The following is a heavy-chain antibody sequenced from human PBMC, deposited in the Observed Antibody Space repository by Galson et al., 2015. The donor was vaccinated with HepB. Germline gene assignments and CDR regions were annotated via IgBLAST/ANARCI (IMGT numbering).Heavy chain of an antibody. Sequence: SLRLSCAASGFTVSSNYMSWVRQAPGKGLEWVSVTYSGGSTYYADSVKGRFTIYRDKSKNTLYLQMNSLRAEDTAVYYCARAILSLRIAVAGPVYGMDVWGQGTTVTVSS. CDR3: ARAILSLRIAVAGPVYGMDV. J-gene: IGHJ6*02. CDR1: GFTVSSNY. CDR2: TYSGGST. D-gene: IGHD6-19*01. V-gene: IGHV3-66*01.